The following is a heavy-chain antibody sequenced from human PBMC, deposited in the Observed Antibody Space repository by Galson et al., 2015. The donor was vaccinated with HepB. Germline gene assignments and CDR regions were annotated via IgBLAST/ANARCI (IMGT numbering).Heavy chain of an antibody. CDR1: GYKFTDYW. CDR2: IYPGDSDT. D-gene: IGHD4-17*01. Sequence: QSGAEVKKPGESLKISCKGSGYKFTDYWVGWVRQMSGKGLEWMGIIYPGDSDTRYSPSFQGQVTISVDKSINSAYLQWNSLKASDTAVYYCARRTVTTFKGDWFDPWGQGTLVTVSS. V-gene: IGHV5-51*03. CDR3: ARRTVTTFKGDWFDP. J-gene: IGHJ5*02.